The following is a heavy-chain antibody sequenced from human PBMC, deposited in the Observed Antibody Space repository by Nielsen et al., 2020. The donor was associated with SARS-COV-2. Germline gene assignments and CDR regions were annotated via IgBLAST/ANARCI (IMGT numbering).Heavy chain of an antibody. Sequence: ASVKVSCKASGYTFTTYDINWLRQATGQGLEWMGWMTPNNGSTGYAQKFQGRVTITRDTSASTVYMELSSLRSEDTAVYYCARDDPYYYGSGSHSPWGQGTLVTVSS. V-gene: IGHV1-8*01. CDR3: ARDDPYYYGSGSHSP. CDR1: GYTFTTYD. CDR2: MTPNNGST. D-gene: IGHD3-10*01. J-gene: IGHJ5*02.